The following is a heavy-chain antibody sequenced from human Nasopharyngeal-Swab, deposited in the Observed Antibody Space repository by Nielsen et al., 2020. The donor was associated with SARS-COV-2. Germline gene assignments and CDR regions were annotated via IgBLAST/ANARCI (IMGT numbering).Heavy chain of an antibody. CDR3: ASAHRAYGDSGYYPLDY. Sequence: GESLKISCEASGFTYGSYTMNWVRQAPGKGLEWVSFISSTGMIYYADFVKGRFTISRDNAKNLLYLQMNSLRAEDTAVYYCASAHRAYGDSGYYPLDYWGKGTLVTVSS. V-gene: IGHV3-69-1*01. CDR2: ISSTGMI. J-gene: IGHJ4*02. CDR1: GFTYGSYT. D-gene: IGHD3-22*01.